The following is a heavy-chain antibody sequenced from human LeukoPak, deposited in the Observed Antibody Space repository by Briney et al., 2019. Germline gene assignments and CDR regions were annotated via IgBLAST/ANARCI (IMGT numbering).Heavy chain of an antibody. V-gene: IGHV4-30-4*08. CDR2: IYYSGST. Sequence: SETLSLTCTVSGRSLSSGDYYWSWIRQPPGKGLEWIGYIYYSGSTYYNPSLKSRVTISVDTSKNQFSLKLSSVTAADTAVYYCARDRGGYCSSTSCYTGGAFDIWGQGTMVTVSS. CDR1: GRSLSSGDYY. D-gene: IGHD2-2*02. CDR3: ARDRGGYCSSTSCYTGGAFDI. J-gene: IGHJ3*02.